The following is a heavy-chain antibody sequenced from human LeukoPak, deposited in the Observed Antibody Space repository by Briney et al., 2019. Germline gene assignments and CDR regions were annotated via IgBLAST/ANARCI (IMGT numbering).Heavy chain of an antibody. D-gene: IGHD3-3*01. V-gene: IGHV3-48*01. CDR3: AGGPYDFWSGYYTIDY. Sequence: GGSLRLSCAASGFTFSSYSMNWVRQAPGKGLEWVSYISSSSSTIYYADSVKGRFTISRDNAKNSLYLQMNSLRAEDTAGYYCAGGPYDFWSGYYTIDYWGQGTLVTVSS. CDR1: GFTFSSYS. CDR2: ISSSSSTI. J-gene: IGHJ4*02.